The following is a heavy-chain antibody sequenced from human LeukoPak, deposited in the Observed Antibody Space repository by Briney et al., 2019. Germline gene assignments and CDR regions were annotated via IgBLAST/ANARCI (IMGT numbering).Heavy chain of an antibody. CDR3: AREPWDYYDSSEVNYYYYMDV. V-gene: IGHV3-7*03. J-gene: IGHJ6*03. Sequence: GGSLRLSCAASGFTFSNYWMSWVRQAPGKGLEWVANIKQDGSEKYYVDSVKGRFTISRDNAKNSLYLQMNSLRAEDTALYYCAREPWDYYDSSEVNYYYYMDVWGKGTTVTVSS. CDR1: GFTFSNYW. D-gene: IGHD3-22*01. CDR2: IKQDGSEK.